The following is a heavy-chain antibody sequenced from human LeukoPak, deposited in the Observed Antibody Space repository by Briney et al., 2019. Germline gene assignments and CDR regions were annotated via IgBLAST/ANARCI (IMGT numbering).Heavy chain of an antibody. CDR2: IYYSGST. V-gene: IGHV4-39*01. Sequence: SETLSLTCTLSGGSISSSSYYWGWIRQPPGKGLEWIGSIYYSGSTYYNPSLKSRVTISVDTSKNQFSLKLSSVTAADTAVYYCARGTIFGVVISPSFDYWGQGTLVTVSS. CDR3: ARGTIFGVVISPSFDY. CDR1: GGSISSSSYY. D-gene: IGHD3-3*01. J-gene: IGHJ4*02.